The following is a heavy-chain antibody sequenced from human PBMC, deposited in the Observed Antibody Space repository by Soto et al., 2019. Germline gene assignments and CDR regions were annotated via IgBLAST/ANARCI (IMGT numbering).Heavy chain of an antibody. D-gene: IGHD6-13*01. J-gene: IGHJ6*02. CDR2: MNPINGAT. CDR1: GYDFTAYD. Sequence: ASVKVSCKASGYDFTAYDINWVRQASGQGLEWMGWMNPINGATGTARRFQGRVSLSRNTATGTAYLELTSLRSDDTAVYYCGRGPSNRATAGGTTYYYEMEVWGQGTTVTVSS. V-gene: IGHV1-8*02. CDR3: GRGPSNRATAGGTTYYYEMEV.